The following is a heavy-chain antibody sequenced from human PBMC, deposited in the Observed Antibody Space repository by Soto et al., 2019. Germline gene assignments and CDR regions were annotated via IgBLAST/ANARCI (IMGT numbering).Heavy chain of an antibody. Sequence: QLQLQESGPGLVKPSETLSLTCTVSGGSISSSSYYWGWIRQPPGKGLEWIGSIYYSGSTYYNPSLKSRVTISVDTSKNQFSLKLSPVTAADTAVYYCARRRSSGWSIVFDLWGRGTLVTVSS. V-gene: IGHV4-39*01. CDR1: GGSISSSSYY. CDR3: ARRRSSGWSIVFDL. CDR2: IYYSGST. D-gene: IGHD6-19*01. J-gene: IGHJ2*01.